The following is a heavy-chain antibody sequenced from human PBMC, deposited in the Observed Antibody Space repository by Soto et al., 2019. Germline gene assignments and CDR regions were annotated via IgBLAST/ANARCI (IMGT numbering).Heavy chain of an antibody. CDR3: ARGDSRSGSYSYYHYVMDV. V-gene: IGHV4-34*01. D-gene: IGHD3-10*01. CDR1: GGSFSGYY. Sequence: PSETLSLTCAVYGGSFSGYYWSWIRQPPGKGLEWIGEINHSGSTNYNPSLKSRVTISVDTSKNQFSLKLSSVTAADTAVYYWARGDSRSGSYSYYHYVMDVWGQATSVSVSS. CDR2: INHSGST. J-gene: IGHJ6*02.